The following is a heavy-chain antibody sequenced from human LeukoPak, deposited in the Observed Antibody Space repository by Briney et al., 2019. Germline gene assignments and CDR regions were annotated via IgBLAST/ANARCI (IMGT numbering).Heavy chain of an antibody. CDR3: ARVVMVGATELDY. D-gene: IGHD1-26*01. V-gene: IGHV4-39*07. CDR2: IYYSGST. Sequence: SETLSLTCTVSGGSISSSSYYWGWIRQPLGKGLEWIGSIYYSGSTYYNPSLKSRVTISVDTSKNQFSLKLSSVTAADTAVYYCARVVMVGATELDYWGQGTLVTVSS. CDR1: GGSISSSSYY. J-gene: IGHJ4*02.